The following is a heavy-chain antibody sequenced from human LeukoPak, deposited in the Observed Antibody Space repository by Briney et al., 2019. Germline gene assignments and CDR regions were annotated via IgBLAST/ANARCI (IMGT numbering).Heavy chain of an antibody. Sequence: PGGSLRLSCAASGFTFSTYWMSWVRQAPGKGLEWVANIKEDGSEKYYVDSLKGRFTISRDNVKNSLYLQINGLRAEDTAVYYCGRDSFETDIDYWGQGTLVTVSS. J-gene: IGHJ4*02. D-gene: IGHD1-14*01. CDR2: IKEDGSEK. CDR1: GFTFSTYW. CDR3: GRDSFETDIDY. V-gene: IGHV3-7*01.